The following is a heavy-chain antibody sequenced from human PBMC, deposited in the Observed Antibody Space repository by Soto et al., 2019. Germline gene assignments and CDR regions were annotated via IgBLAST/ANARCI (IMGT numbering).Heavy chain of an antibody. CDR3: ARGSLVYDS. J-gene: IGHJ4*02. CDR2: IYYKGDT. CDR1: GDSLNNNW. Sequence: QVQLLESGPTLVKPSEILFLTCSVSGDSLNNNWWTWIRQAPGTAPELVGYIYYKGDTRYNPSLESRVTISLDTPKNQISRELRSVTGADTAVYFCARGSLVYDSWGQGILVTVSS. V-gene: IGHV4-59*01. D-gene: IGHD3-16*01.